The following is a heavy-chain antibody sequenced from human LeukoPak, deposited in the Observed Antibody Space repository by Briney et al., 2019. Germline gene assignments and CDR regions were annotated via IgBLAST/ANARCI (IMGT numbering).Heavy chain of an antibody. CDR3: ARATNFDWSNRYFDY. D-gene: IGHD3-9*01. CDR2: IYPGDSDT. CDR1: GYSFTSYW. J-gene: IGHJ4*02. Sequence: GESLKISCKGSGYSFTSYWIGWVRQMPGKGLGWMGIIYPGDSDTRYSPSFQGQVTISADKSISTAYLQWSSLKASDTAMYCCARATNFDWSNRYFDYWGQGTLVTVSS. V-gene: IGHV5-51*01.